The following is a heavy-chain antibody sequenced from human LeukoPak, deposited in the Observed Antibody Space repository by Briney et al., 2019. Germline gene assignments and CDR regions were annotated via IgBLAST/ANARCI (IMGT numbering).Heavy chain of an antibody. CDR2: IDSDGSST. Sequence: PGGSLRLSCAASEFTFSTYWMNWVRQAPGKGLVWVSRIDSDGSSTSYADSVKGRFTISRDNAKNTLYLQMNSLRAEEDTAGNFWAKESSGPMFNYWGQGTLVTVSS. CDR1: EFTFSTYW. V-gene: IGHV3-74*01. J-gene: IGHJ4*02. D-gene: IGHD2-2*01. CDR3: AKESSGPMFNY.